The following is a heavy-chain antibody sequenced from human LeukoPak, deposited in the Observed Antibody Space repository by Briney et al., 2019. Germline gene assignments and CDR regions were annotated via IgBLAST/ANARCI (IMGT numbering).Heavy chain of an antibody. CDR3: AKNRGAGSHYYYHMNV. Sequence: GGSLRLSCAASGFSFSDYYMGWIRQAPGKGLEWVSRISGSGGGTYYADSVKGRFTISRDNSKNTLYLQLNSLRVEDTAVYYCAKNRGAGSHYYYHMNVWGKGTTVTVSS. D-gene: IGHD1-26*01. CDR1: GFSFSDYY. CDR2: ISGSGGGT. J-gene: IGHJ6*03. V-gene: IGHV3-23*01.